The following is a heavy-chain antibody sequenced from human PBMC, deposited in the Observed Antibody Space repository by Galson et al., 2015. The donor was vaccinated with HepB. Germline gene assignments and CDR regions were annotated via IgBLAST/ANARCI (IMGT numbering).Heavy chain of an antibody. J-gene: IGHJ4*02. V-gene: IGHV1-69*13. CDR1: GGTFSSYA. Sequence: SVKVSCKASGGTFSSYAISWVRQAPGPGLEWMGGIIPIFGTANYAQKLQGRVTITADESTSTAYMELSSLRSEDTAVYYCARLMDSSSSGAFYYWGQGTLITVSS. CDR3: ARLMDSSSSGAFYY. CDR2: IIPIFGTA. D-gene: IGHD6-6*01.